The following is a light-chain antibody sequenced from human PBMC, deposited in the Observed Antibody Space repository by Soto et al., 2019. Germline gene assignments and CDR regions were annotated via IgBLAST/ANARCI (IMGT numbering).Light chain of an antibody. CDR3: LSPDISGNSWV. V-gene: IGLV3-25*02. J-gene: IGLJ3*02. CDR1: AFPKQF. Sequence: SYELTQPPSMSGSPEQTARITCSGDAFPKQFAYWYQQKTAQAPLLVIYKDTERPSGIPERFTGSNSGTTVTLTISGVQAEDEADYYCLSPDISGNSWVFGGGTKLTVL. CDR2: KDT.